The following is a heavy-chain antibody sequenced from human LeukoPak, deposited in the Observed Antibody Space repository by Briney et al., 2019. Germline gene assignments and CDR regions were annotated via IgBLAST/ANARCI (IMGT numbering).Heavy chain of an antibody. CDR1: GGSINSYY. V-gene: IGHV4-4*07. D-gene: IGHD3-16*01. J-gene: IGHJ4*02. CDR3: ARESSGATAVWGRDFDY. Sequence: SETLSLTCTVSGGSINSYYWSWIRQPAGKGLEWIGRISTTGSTNYNPSLKSRVTMSVDTSKNQFSLELSSVIAADTAVYYCARESSGATAVWGRDFDYWGQGTLVTVSS. CDR2: ISTTGST.